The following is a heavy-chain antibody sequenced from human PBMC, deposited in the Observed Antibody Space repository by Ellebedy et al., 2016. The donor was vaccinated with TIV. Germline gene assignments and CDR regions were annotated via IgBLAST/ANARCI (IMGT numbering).Heavy chain of an antibody. V-gene: IGHV3-7*01. CDR3: ATDGSYGDYRSPTHAFEI. D-gene: IGHD4-17*01. Sequence: GESLKISCAASGFSFRSYWMSWVRQAPGKGLEWVANIRQDGNDKYYVDSVKGRFAISRDNPKNSLYLQMSSLRAEDTAVYYCATDGSYGDYRSPTHAFEIWGQGTTVTVSS. J-gene: IGHJ3*02. CDR1: GFSFRSYW. CDR2: IRQDGNDK.